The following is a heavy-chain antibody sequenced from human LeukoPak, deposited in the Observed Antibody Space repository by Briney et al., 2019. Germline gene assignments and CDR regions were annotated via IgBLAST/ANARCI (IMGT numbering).Heavy chain of an antibody. CDR2: IYHSGST. Sequence: SETLSLTCTVSGGSISSSSYYWGWIRQPPGRGREWIGSIYHSGSTYYNPSLKSRVTISVDTSKNQFSLKLSSVTAADTAVYYCARLLNYDILTGYCPYFDYWGQGTLVTVSS. D-gene: IGHD3-9*01. J-gene: IGHJ4*02. CDR3: ARLLNYDILTGYCPYFDY. V-gene: IGHV4-39*07. CDR1: GGSISSSSYY.